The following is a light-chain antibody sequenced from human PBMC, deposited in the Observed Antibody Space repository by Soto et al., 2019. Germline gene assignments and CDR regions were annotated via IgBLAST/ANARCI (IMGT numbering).Light chain of an antibody. V-gene: IGKV3-15*01. CDR2: GAS. CDR3: QQYNNCPPWT. CDR1: QSVSSN. J-gene: IGKJ2*02. Sequence: EIVMTQSPATLSVSPGERATLSCRASQSVSSNLAWYQQKPGQAPRLLIYGASTRATGIPARFSGSWSGTEFTLTISSLQSEDFAVYYCQQYNNCPPWTFGQGTKLEIK.